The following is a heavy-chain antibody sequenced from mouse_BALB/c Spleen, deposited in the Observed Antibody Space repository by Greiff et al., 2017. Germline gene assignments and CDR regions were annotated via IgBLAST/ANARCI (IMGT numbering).Heavy chain of an antibody. V-gene: IGHV1-80*01. CDR3: ARSRDGNSDY. CDR1: GYAFSSYW. J-gene: IGHJ2*01. Sequence: VQLQQSGAELVRPGSSVKISCKASGYAFSSYWMNWVKQRPGQGLEWIGQIYPGDGDTNYNGKFKGKATLTADKSSSTAYMQLSSLTSEDSAVYFCARSRDGNSDYGGQGTTLTVSS. D-gene: IGHD2-1*01. CDR2: IYPGDGDT.